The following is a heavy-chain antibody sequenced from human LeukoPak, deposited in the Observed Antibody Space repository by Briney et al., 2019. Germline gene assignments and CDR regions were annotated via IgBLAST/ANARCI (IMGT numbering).Heavy chain of an antibody. CDR3: ARAATMVRGVIITGYYFDY. CDR2: INPNSGGT. Sequence: ASVKVSCKASGYTFTGYYMHWVRQAPGQGLEWMGWINPNSGGTNYAQKFQGRVTTTRDTSISTAYMELSRLRSDDTAVYYCARAATMVRGVIITGYYFDYWGQGTLVTVSS. V-gene: IGHV1-2*02. J-gene: IGHJ4*02. CDR1: GYTFTGYY. D-gene: IGHD3-10*01.